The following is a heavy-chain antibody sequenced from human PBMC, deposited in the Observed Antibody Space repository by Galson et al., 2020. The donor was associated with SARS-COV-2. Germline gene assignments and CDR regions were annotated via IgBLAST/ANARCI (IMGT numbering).Heavy chain of an antibody. J-gene: IGHJ6*03. Sequence: ASVKVSCKASGYIFTGYYMHLVRQAPGQGLEWMGGISPNSGGTNYAQKFQGRVTMTRDTSINTAYMELSRLRSDDTAVYYCARGPDYYGLYYYYMDVWGKGTTVTVSS. CDR3: ARGPDYYGLYYYYMDV. D-gene: IGHD3-10*01. CDR1: GYIFTGYY. V-gene: IGHV1-2*02. CDR2: ISPNSGGT.